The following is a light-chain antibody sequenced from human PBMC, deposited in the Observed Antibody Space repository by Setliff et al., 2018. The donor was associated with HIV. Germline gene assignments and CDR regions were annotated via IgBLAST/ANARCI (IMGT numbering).Light chain of an antibody. J-gene: IGLJ1*01. V-gene: IGLV2-14*01. Sequence: QSVLAQPASVSGSPGQSVSTSCTGSGRDLGGFNFVSRYRQYPGKAPQLIIYEVTNRPSGVSSRFSGSKSGNTASLTIPGLQAEDEADYYCGSCTSTSPCAFGTGTKVTVL. CDR3: GSCTSTSPCA. CDR2: EVT. CDR1: GRDLGGFNF.